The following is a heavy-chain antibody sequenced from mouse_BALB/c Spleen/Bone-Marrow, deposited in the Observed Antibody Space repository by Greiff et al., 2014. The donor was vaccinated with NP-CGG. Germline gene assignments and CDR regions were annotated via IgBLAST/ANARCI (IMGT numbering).Heavy chain of an antibody. CDR2: ISDGGTYT. Sequence: EVQLVESGGDLVKPGGSLKLSWAASGFTFSDFYMFWFRQTPEKRLEWVATISDGGTYTYYPDSVKGRFTISRDNAKNNLYLQMSSLKSEDTAMYYCARSGERYGAMDYWGQGTSVTVSS. V-gene: IGHV5-4*02. D-gene: IGHD1-1*02. J-gene: IGHJ4*01. CDR1: GFTFSDFY. CDR3: ARSGERYGAMDY.